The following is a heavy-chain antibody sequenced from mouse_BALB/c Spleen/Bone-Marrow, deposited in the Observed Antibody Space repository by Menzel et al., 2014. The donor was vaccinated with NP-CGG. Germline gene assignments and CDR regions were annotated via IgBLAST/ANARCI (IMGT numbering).Heavy chain of an antibody. D-gene: IGHD2-3*01. CDR2: VNPYNGGT. CDR3: ARPIYDGYSAAMDY. J-gene: IGHJ4*01. V-gene: IGHV1-26*01. CDR1: GYSFTGYY. Sequence: VQLQQSGPDLVKPGASVKISCKASGYSFTGYYMHWVKQSHGKSPEWIGRVNPYNGGTSYNQKFKDKAILTVDKPSSTAYMELRSLTSEDSAVYYCARPIYDGYSAAMDYWGQGTTVTVSS.